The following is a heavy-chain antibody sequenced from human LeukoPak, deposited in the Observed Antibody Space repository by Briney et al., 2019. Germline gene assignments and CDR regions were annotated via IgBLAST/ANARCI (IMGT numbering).Heavy chain of an antibody. CDR3: ARGRGILWLGESTFGY. CDR1: GGSFSGYY. CDR2: INHSGST. J-gene: IGHJ4*02. V-gene: IGHV4-34*01. D-gene: IGHD3-10*01. Sequence: SETLSLTCAVYGGSFSGYYWSWIRQPPGKGLEWIGEINHSGSTNYNPSLKSRVTISVDTSKNQFSLKLSSVTAADTAVYYCARGRGILWLGESTFGYWGQGTLVTVSS.